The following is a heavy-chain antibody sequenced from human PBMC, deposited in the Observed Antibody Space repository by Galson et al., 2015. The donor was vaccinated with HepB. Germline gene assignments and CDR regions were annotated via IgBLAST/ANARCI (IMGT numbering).Heavy chain of an antibody. Sequence: ETLSLTCAVSGGSISSNTNYWGWIRQSPGKGLEWIGNIYQSGSIYYNPSLKSRVTISVDTSKNQFSLRLSSVTAADTAVYYCARLFLDSMVRGVIGPFDYWGQGTLVTVSS. CDR3: ARLFLDSMVRGVIGPFDY. CDR2: IYQSGSI. V-gene: IGHV4-39*01. D-gene: IGHD3-10*01. J-gene: IGHJ4*02. CDR1: GGSISSNTNY.